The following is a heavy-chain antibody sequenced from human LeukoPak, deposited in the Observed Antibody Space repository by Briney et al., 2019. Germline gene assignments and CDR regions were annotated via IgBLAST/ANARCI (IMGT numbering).Heavy chain of an antibody. J-gene: IGHJ4*02. V-gene: IGHV3-30-3*01. D-gene: IGHD3-10*01. CDR2: ISYDGSNK. Sequence: GRSLRLSCAASGFTFSSYAMHWVRQAPGKGLEWVAVISYDGSNKYYADSVKGRFTISRDNSKNTLYLQMNSLRAEDTAVYYCARSPGREFDYWGQGTLVTVSS. CDR3: ARSPGREFDY. CDR1: GFTFSSYA.